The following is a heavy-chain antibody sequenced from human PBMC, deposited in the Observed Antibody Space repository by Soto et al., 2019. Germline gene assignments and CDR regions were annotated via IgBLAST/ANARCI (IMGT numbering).Heavy chain of an antibody. Sequence: PGGFRRLSCGGSELNISSYAMILVRPAPGKGLEWVSSISSSSSYIYYADSVKGRFTISRDNAKNSLYLQMNSLRAEDTAVYYGAREGFYEYQLPRGFDYWGQGNRVTVS. CDR3: AREGFYEYQLPRGFDY. CDR2: ISSSSSYI. V-gene: IGHV3-21*01. D-gene: IGHD2-2*01. CDR1: ELNISSYA. J-gene: IGHJ4*02.